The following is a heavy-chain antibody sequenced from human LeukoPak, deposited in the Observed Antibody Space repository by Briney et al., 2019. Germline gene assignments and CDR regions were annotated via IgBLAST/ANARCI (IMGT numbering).Heavy chain of an antibody. CDR2: INHSGST. CDR1: GGSFSDYY. Sequence: PSETLSLTCAVYGGSFSDYYWSWIRQPPGKGLEWIGEINHSGSTNYNPPLKSRVTISVDTSKKQFSLKLSSVTAADTAVYYCARGGDGVNDAFDIWGQGTMVTVSS. J-gene: IGHJ3*02. D-gene: IGHD4-17*01. CDR3: ARGGDGVNDAFDI. V-gene: IGHV4-34*01.